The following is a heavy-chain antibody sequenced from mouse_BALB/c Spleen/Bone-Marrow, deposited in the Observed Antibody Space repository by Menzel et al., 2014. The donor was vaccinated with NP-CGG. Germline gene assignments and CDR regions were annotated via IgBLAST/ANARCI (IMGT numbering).Heavy chain of an antibody. CDR3: ARRTRYAMDY. Sequence: EVQLQQSGAELVKPGASVKLSCTASGFNIKDTYMHWVKQRPEQGLEWIGRIDPANGNTKYDPKFQGKATITADTSSNTAYLQLSSLTSENTAVYYCARRTRYAMDYWGQGTSVTVSS. D-gene: IGHD3-3*01. CDR2: IDPANGNT. V-gene: IGHV14-3*02. J-gene: IGHJ4*01. CDR1: GFNIKDTY.